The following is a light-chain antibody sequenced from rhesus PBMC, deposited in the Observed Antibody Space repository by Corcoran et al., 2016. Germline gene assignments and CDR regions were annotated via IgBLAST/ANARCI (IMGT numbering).Light chain of an antibody. CDR2: GAS. V-gene: IGKV1S12*01. J-gene: IGKJ1*01. CDR3: QHYYDNPRT. Sequence: DIQMTQSPSALSASVGDRVTISCRASQNIYSNLARYQQKPGKAPKLLIYGASTFQTGIPSRFSGSESGTDFTLTLSSLQPEYSAAYYCQHYYDNPRTFGQGTKVDIK. CDR1: QNIYSN.